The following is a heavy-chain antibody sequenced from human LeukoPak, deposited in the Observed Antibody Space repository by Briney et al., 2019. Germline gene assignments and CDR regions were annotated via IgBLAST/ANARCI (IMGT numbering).Heavy chain of an antibody. D-gene: IGHD2-2*01. V-gene: IGHV3-33*01. Sequence: GRSLRLSCAASGFTFSSYGMHWVRQAPGKGLEWVAVIWYDGSNKYYADSVKGRFTISRDNSKNTLYLQMNSLRAEDTAVYYCARDNLGYCSSTSCFGYFQHWGQGTLVTVSS. CDR3: ARDNLGYCSSTSCFGYFQH. CDR2: IWYDGSNK. CDR1: GFTFSSYG. J-gene: IGHJ1*01.